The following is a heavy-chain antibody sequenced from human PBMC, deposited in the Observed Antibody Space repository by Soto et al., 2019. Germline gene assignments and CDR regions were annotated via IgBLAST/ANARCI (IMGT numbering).Heavy chain of an antibody. CDR2: ITGGGDST. Sequence: EVQLLESGGGLVQPGGSLRLSCAASGSTFSSFAMNWVRQAPGKGLEWVSGITGGGDSTFYADSVKGRFTISRVQSKNTVYLQMNSLRAEDTAVYYCVKKIAGTTTSGAYWYFDLWGRGTLVTVSS. D-gene: IGHD1-26*01. CDR1: GSTFSSFA. J-gene: IGHJ2*01. CDR3: VKKIAGTTTSGAYWYFDL. V-gene: IGHV3-23*01.